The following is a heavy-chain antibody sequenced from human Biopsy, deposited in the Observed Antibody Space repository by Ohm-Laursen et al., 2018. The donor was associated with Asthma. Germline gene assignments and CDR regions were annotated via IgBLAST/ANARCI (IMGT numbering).Heavy chain of an antibody. Sequence: SETLSLTCTVSGGSISTYYWSWIRQSPEKGLEWMGYVYWTGSTNYNPSLKSRITMSVDTYKNRMFLELTSVTAADTAIYYCVRAVRNEQWLAPFDYWGQGKPVTVSS. D-gene: IGHD6-19*01. CDR2: VYWTGST. CDR1: GGSISTYY. CDR3: VRAVRNEQWLAPFDY. V-gene: IGHV4-59*01. J-gene: IGHJ4*02.